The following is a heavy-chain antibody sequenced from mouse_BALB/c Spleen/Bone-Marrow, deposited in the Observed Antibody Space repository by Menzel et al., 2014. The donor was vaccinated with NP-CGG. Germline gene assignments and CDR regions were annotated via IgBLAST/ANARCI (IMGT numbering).Heavy chain of an antibody. CDR2: IYPGSGST. Sequence: GSELVRPGASVKLSCKASGYTFTSYWMHWVKQRPGQGLEWIGNIYPGSGSTNYDEKFKSKATLTVDTSSSTAYMQLSSLTSEDSAVYYCTRRYEIYYAMDYWGQGTSVTVSS. CDR1: GYTFTSYW. CDR3: TRRYEIYYAMDY. J-gene: IGHJ4*01. V-gene: IGHV1S22*01. D-gene: IGHD2-14*01.